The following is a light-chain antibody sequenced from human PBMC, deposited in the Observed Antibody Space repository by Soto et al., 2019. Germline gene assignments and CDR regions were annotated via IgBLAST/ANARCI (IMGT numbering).Light chain of an antibody. CDR2: TAS. V-gene: IGKV1-39*01. CDR3: QQTYSTPPGA. CDR1: QSIRNY. J-gene: IGKJ1*01. Sequence: IRMTQSPSSLSASVGDRVTITCRASQSIRNYLNWYQQKPGKAPKVLIYTASSLQSGAPSRFSASGSGTDFTLSIGSLQPEDFATYYCQQTYSTPPGAFGQGTKVDI.